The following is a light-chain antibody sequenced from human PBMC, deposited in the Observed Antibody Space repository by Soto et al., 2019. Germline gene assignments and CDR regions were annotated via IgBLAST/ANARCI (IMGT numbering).Light chain of an antibody. CDR2: EVS. CDR1: CSDVGGYNY. Sequence: QSALTQPPSASGSPGQSVTISCTGTCSDVGGYNYVSWYQQHPGEAPKLMIYEVSKRPSGVPDRFSGSKSGNTASLTVSGLQAEDEADYYCSSYVGSNSLIFGGGTKLTVL. J-gene: IGLJ2*01. V-gene: IGLV2-8*01. CDR3: SSYVGSNSLI.